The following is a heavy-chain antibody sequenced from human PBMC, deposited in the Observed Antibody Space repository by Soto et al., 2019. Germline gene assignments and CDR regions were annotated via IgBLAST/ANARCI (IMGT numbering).Heavy chain of an antibody. D-gene: IGHD3-10*01. CDR2: ITDTGGDA. Sequence: EVQLLESGGDLVQPGGSLRLSCVASGVPFGSRAMSWVRQAPGEGLEWVSTITDTGGDAKYADSVRGRFTISRDNSKNTLHLQMSSLRAEDSAVYYCARGSTDSYPGSRIFDFWGRGTLVTVSS. CDR1: GVPFGSRA. J-gene: IGHJ4*02. CDR3: ARGSTDSYPGSRIFDF. V-gene: IGHV3-23*01.